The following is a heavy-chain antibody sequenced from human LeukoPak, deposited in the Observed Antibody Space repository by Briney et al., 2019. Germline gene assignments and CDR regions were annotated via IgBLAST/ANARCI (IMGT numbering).Heavy chain of an antibody. J-gene: IGHJ4*02. CDR2: INPSGGST. D-gene: IGHD3-22*01. CDR3: ARAFAHPDYYDSSGYYLYYFDY. CDR1: GYTFTSYY. Sequence: ASVKVSCKASGYTFTSYYMHWVRQAPGQGLEWMGIINPSGGSTSYAQKFQGRVTMTRDTSTSTVYMELSSLRSEGTAVYYCARAFAHPDYYDSSGYYLYYFDYWGQGTLVTVSS. V-gene: IGHV1-46*01.